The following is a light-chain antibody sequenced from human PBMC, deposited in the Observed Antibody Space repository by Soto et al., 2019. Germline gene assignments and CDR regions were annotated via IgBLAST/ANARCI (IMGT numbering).Light chain of an antibody. V-gene: IGKV1-5*01. Sequence: DIQMTQSPSTLSAFVGYRVTITCRASESIANYLAWYQHRPGXAPXXLIFDAANLQSGVPSRFSVSGSGTEFTLTISSLQPDDVATDHCQQYSSYWTFGQGTKVDIK. CDR3: QQYSSYWT. CDR1: ESIANY. J-gene: IGKJ1*01. CDR2: DAA.